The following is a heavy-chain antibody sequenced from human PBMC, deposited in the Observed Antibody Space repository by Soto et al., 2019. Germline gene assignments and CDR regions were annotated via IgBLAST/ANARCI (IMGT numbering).Heavy chain of an antibody. J-gene: IGHJ6*02. CDR1: GGTFSSYA. CDR2: IIPIFGTA. Sequence: SVKVSCKASGGTFSSYAISWVRQAPGQGLEWMGGIIPIFGTANYAQKFQGRVTITADESTSTAYMELSSLRSEDTAVYYCARGDRRAYYYYYGMDVWGQGTTVTVSS. CDR3: ARGDRRAYYYYYGMDV. V-gene: IGHV1-69*13.